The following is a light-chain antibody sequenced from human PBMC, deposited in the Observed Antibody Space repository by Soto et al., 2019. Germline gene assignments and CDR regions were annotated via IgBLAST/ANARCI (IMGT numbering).Light chain of an antibody. J-gene: IGKJ4*01. CDR3: QLYSNCLGT. Sequence: EIVVTQSPAIVSVSPGERVTLSCRASQSVISSLAWYQQKLGQAPRLLIYGASTRATGIPARFSGSGSGTEFFLNISRLQSEDSEIYYCQLYSNCLGTFGGGTKVEIK. CDR1: QSVISS. CDR2: GAS. V-gene: IGKV3-15*01.